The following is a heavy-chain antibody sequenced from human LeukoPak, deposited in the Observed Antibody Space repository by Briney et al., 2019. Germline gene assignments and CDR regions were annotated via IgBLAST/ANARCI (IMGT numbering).Heavy chain of an antibody. J-gene: IGHJ4*02. D-gene: IGHD1-20*01. CDR1: GFTFEDHA. V-gene: IGHV3-9*01. CDR2: IGWNSATK. CDR3: AKDRGYNWKCLDY. Sequence: AGGSLRLSCAASGFTFEDHAMHWVRQVPGKGLQWVSGIGWNSATKGYADSVKGRFTISRDNARKSLYLQMNSLRAEDTAVYYCAKDRGYNWKCLDYWGQGTLVTVSS.